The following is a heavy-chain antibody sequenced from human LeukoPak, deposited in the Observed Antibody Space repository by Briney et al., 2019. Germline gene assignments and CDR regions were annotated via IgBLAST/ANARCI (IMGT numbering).Heavy chain of an antibody. J-gene: IGHJ4*02. CDR2: IYYSGST. CDR1: GGSISSYY. D-gene: IGHD3-10*01. Sequence: SETLSLTCTVSGGSISSYYWSWIRQPPGKGLEWIGYIYYSGSTNYNPSLKSRVTISVDTSKNQFSLKLSSVTAADTAVYYCARAGGGVRGVIPLFDYWGQGTLVTVSS. CDR3: ARAGGGVRGVIPLFDY. V-gene: IGHV4-59*01.